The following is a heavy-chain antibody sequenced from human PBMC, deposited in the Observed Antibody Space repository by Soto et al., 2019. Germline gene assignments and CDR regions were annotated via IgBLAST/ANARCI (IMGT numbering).Heavy chain of an antibody. CDR1: GYIFTAYS. D-gene: IGHD2-15*01. Sequence: QVQLVQSGAEVKKPGASVKVSCKASGYIFTAYSMHWVRQAPGQGLEWMGVVNPSGGSTNYAQKFQGRITMPRDTSTSTVYMDLRSLTSADTALYYCGREENCSDGICYSEYFQRGGQGTLVTVSS. V-gene: IGHV1-46*01. CDR2: VNPSGGST. J-gene: IGHJ1*01. CDR3: GREENCSDGICYSEYFQR.